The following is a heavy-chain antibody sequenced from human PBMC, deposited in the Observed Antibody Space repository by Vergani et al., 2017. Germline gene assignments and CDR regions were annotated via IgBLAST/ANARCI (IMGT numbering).Heavy chain of an antibody. Sequence: QVQLVESGGGVVQPGRSLRLSCAASGFTFSSYAMHWVRQAPGKGLEWVAVISYDGSNKYYADSVKGRFTISRDNSKNTLYLQMNSLRAEDTAVYYCASLYGDSSRNWFDPWGQGTLVTVSS. CDR3: ASLYGDSSRNWFDP. V-gene: IGHV3-30-3*01. CDR2: ISYDGSNK. J-gene: IGHJ5*02. CDR1: GFTFSSYA. D-gene: IGHD4-17*01.